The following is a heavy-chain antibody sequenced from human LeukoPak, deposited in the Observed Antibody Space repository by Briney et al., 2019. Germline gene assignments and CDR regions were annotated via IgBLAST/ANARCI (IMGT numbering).Heavy chain of an antibody. CDR3: ARDQGSGSRAFDI. D-gene: IGHD3-10*01. J-gene: IGHJ3*02. CDR2: IKQDGSEK. V-gene: IGHV3-7*03. CDR1: GFTFSSHW. Sequence: PGGSLRLSCAASGFTFSSHWMNWVRQAPGKGLEWVANIKQDGSEKYSVDPVKGRFTISRDNAKNSLYLQINSLRAEDTAVYYCARDQGSGSRAFDIWGQGTMVTVSS.